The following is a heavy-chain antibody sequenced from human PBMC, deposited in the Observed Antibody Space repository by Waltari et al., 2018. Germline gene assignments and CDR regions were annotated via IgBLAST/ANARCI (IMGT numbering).Heavy chain of an antibody. D-gene: IGHD3-16*02. V-gene: IGHV3-23*01. J-gene: IGHJ4*02. CDR3: AKVVSKRRDFDY. Sequence: EVQLLESGGGLVQPGGSLRLSCAASGFTFSSYSMSWVRQAPAKGLEGVSAISGSGGSTYYADSVKGRFTISRDNSKNTLYLQMNSLRAEDTAVYYCAKVVSKRRDFDYWGQGTLVTVSS. CDR1: GFTFSSYS. CDR2: ISGSGGST.